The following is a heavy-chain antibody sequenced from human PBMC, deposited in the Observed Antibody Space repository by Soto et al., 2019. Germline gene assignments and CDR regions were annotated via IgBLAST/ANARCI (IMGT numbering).Heavy chain of an antibody. CDR2: ISYGGTT. D-gene: IGHD2-15*01. V-gene: IGHV4-31*03. CDR1: GGSMKSGGYC. J-gene: IGHJ4*02. CDR3: SRGILV. Sequence: QVQLQESGPGLVKPSQTLSLTCTVSGGSMKSGGYCWNWIRQDPGEGLEWIGCISYGGTTSYNPSLKSRLTISVDTSKNQFSLMLNSVTAADTAVYSCSRGILVWGQGTLITVSS.